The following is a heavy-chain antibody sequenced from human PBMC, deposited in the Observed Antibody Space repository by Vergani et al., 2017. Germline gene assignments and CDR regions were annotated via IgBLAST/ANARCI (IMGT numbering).Heavy chain of an antibody. CDR3: AIVRGDSSSWYGTPYYYYYYMDV. D-gene: IGHD6-13*01. V-gene: IGHV4-34*01. CDR1: GGSFSGYY. J-gene: IGHJ6*03. CDR2: INHSGST. Sequence: QVQLQQWGAGLLKPSETLSLTCAVYGGSFSGYYWSWIRQPPGKGLEWIGEINHSGSTNYNPSLKSRVTISVDTSKNQFSLKLSSVTAADTAVYYCAIVRGDSSSWYGTPYYYYYYMDVWGKGTTVTVSS.